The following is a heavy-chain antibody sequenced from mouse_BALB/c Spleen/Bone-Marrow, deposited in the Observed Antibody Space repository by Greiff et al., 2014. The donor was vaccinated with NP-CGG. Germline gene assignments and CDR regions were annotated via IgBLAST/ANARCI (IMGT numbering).Heavy chain of an antibody. CDR3: ARNYPFAY. CDR1: GFNIKDCY. Sequence: VQLQQSGAELVKPGASVKLSCTASGFNIKDCYLHWVKQRPEQGLDWIGRIDTAKGNTNYDPKFQGKATITADTSSNTAYLQLSSLTSEDTAVYFCARNYPFAYWGQGTLVTVSA. V-gene: IGHV14-3*02. CDR2: IDTAKGNT. D-gene: IGHD2-1*01. J-gene: IGHJ3*01.